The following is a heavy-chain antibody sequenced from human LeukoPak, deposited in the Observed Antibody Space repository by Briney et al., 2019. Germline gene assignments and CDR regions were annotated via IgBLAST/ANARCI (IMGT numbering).Heavy chain of an antibody. D-gene: IGHD6-6*01. J-gene: IGHJ4*02. CDR2: MYYSGST. CDR1: GGSISVYY. Sequence: SSETLSLTCTVCGGSISVYYWSWIRQPPGKGLEWIGYMYYSGSTNYNPSLKSRVAISVDTSKNQLSLKLSSVTAADTAVYFCARLISPRTAFDYWGQGTLATVSS. CDR3: ARLISPRTAFDY. V-gene: IGHV4-59*08.